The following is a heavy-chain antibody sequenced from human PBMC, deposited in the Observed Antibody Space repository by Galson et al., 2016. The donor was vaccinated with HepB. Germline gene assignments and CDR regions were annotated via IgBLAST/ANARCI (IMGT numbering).Heavy chain of an antibody. CDR2: ISSSGDRT. CDR1: RLTFSGFA. Sequence: SLRLSCADSRLTFSGFAMTWVRQAPGKGLEWVSVISSSGDRTYYADSVKGRFTISRDNSKKTLFLQMNSLRVEDTAVYYCTKVGFCNRVACPLEYWGQGTLVTVSS. J-gene: IGHJ4*02. D-gene: IGHD2/OR15-2a*01. V-gene: IGHV3-23*01. CDR3: TKVGFCNRVACPLEY.